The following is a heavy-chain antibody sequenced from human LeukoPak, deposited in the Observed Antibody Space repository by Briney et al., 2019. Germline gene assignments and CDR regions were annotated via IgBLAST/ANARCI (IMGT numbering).Heavy chain of an antibody. CDR2: ISGSGGST. Sequence: GGSLRLSCAASGFSFSNYAMSWVRQVPGRGLEWVSAISGSGGSTYYADSVKGRFTISRDSSKNTLYLQMNSLRAEDSAVYYCAKVGSVAWSYGSDSYWGQGTLVTVSS. CDR3: AKVGSVAWSYGSDSY. J-gene: IGHJ4*02. CDR1: GFSFSNYA. V-gene: IGHV3-23*01. D-gene: IGHD3-10*01.